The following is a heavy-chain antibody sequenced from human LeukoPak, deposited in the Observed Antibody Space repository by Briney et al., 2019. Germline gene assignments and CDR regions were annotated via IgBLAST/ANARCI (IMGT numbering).Heavy chain of an antibody. Sequence: SETLSLTCTVSGGSISSYYWSWIRQPPGKGLEWIGYIYYSGSTNYNPSLKSRVTISVDTSKNQFSLKLSSVTAADTAVYYCARGAYYYDSSGYSSAEYFQHWGQGTLVTVSS. D-gene: IGHD3-22*01. V-gene: IGHV4-59*01. J-gene: IGHJ1*01. CDR2: IYYSGST. CDR1: GGSISSYY. CDR3: ARGAYYYDSSGYSSAEYFQH.